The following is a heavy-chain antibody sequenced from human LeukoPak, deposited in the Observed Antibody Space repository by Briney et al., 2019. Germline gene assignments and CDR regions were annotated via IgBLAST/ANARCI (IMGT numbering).Heavy chain of an antibody. CDR1: GASINTNNCY. CDR2: IYYSGST. CDR3: ARDRVATPVGIDY. J-gene: IGHJ4*02. V-gene: IGHV4-39*07. D-gene: IGHD5-12*01. Sequence: SETLSLTCTVSGASINTNNCYWGWIRQPPGKGLEWIGSIYYSGSTYYNPSLKSRVTISVDTSKNQFSLKLSSVTAADTAVYYCARDRVATPVGIDYWGQGTLVTVSS.